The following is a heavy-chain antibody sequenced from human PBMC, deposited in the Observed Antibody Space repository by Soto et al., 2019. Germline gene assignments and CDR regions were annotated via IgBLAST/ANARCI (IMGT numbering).Heavy chain of an antibody. Sequence: SETLPLTCTVSGGSISFDHYHWTWIRQPPGKSLEWIGYVHYSGSVLYNPSLQSRVSISVDTSKNQFSLKLSSVTAADTAVYFCAREDDGGDRDYYGLDVWGQGTTVTVSS. J-gene: IGHJ6*02. CDR2: VHYSGSV. CDR1: GGSISFDHYH. D-gene: IGHD2-21*02. CDR3: AREDDGGDRDYYGLDV. V-gene: IGHV4-30-4*01.